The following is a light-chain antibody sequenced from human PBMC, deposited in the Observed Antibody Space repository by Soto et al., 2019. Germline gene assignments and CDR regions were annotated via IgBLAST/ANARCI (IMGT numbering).Light chain of an antibody. V-gene: IGKV4-1*01. CDR3: QHYHGWPIT. Sequence: DIVMTQSPDSLAVSLGESATINCKSSQSVLYSSNNKNYLAWYQQKPGQPPKLLIYWASTRESGVPDRFSGSGSGTDFTLTISSLQAEDVAVYYCQHYHGWPITFGQGTRLEIK. CDR1: QSVLYSSNNKNY. J-gene: IGKJ5*01. CDR2: WAS.